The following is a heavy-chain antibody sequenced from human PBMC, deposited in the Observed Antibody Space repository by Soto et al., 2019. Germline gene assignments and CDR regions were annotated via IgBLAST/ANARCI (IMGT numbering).Heavy chain of an antibody. D-gene: IGHD3-10*01. CDR3: ARGPGGDKVDY. CDR1: GDSISNGYYT. CDR2: IYNSVNT. V-gene: IGHV4-30-4*01. J-gene: IGHJ4*02. Sequence: QVQLQESGPGLVEPSQTLSLTCTVSGDSISNGYYTWSWIRQPPGKDLEWIGHIYNSVNTYSNPSLKSRVTIAADTSKNQFSLKLSSVNAAYTAVYYCARGPGGDKVDYWGQGTLVTVSS.